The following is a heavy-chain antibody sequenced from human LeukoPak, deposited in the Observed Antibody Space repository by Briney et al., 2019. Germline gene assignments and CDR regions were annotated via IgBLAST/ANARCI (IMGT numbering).Heavy chain of an antibody. Sequence: QSWGSLTLSCAASGCIFSTYALCWGCQAPGQGLDLVSAISGSGGSTYYADSVKGRFTISRDNSKNTLYLQMNSLRAEDTAVYYCAKVTSAAAGTRYYGMDVWGQGTTVTLSS. CDR2: ISGSGGST. CDR1: GCIFSTYA. D-gene: IGHD6-13*01. CDR3: AKVTSAAAGTRYYGMDV. V-gene: IGHV3-23*01. J-gene: IGHJ6*02.